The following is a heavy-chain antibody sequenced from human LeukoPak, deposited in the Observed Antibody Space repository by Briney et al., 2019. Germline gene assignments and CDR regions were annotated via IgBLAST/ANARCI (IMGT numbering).Heavy chain of an antibody. CDR1: GFTFSSYA. V-gene: IGHV3-23*01. Sequence: QPGGSLRLSCAASGFTFSSYAMSWVRQAPGKGLEWVSAISGGGGSTYYADSVKGRFTISRDNFKNTLYLQMNSLRAEDTAVYYCAKVSRGWLPYYFDYWGQGTLVTVSS. CDR2: ISGGGGST. J-gene: IGHJ4*02. CDR3: AKVSRGWLPYYFDY. D-gene: IGHD6-19*01.